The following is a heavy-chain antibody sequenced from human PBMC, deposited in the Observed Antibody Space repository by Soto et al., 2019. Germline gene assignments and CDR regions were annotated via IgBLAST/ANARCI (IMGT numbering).Heavy chain of an antibody. CDR2: IYHTGTT. V-gene: IGHV4-30-2*01. CDR1: GGSINSGGYS. Sequence: ASETLSLTCTVSGGSINSGGYSWTWIRQPPGKGLEWIGFIYHTGTTYYNPSLKSRVTISVDRSKNQFSLKLNSVTAADTAVYYWARGVNYYDSSGSSWLDPWGQGALVT. CDR3: ARGVNYYDSSGSSWLDP. J-gene: IGHJ5*02. D-gene: IGHD3-22*01.